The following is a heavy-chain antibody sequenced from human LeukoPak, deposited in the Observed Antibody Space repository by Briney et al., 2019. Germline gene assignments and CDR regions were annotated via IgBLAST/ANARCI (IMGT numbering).Heavy chain of an antibody. CDR2: INPNSGGT. V-gene: IGHV1-2*04. Sequence: ASVKVSCKASGYTFTGYYMHWVRQAPGQGLEWMGWINPNSGGTNYAQKFQGWVIMTRDTSISTAYMELSRLRSDDTAVYYCARERESSSSWSGYDYWGQGTLVTVSS. CDR1: GYTFTGYY. CDR3: ARERESSSSWSGYDY. J-gene: IGHJ4*02. D-gene: IGHD6-13*01.